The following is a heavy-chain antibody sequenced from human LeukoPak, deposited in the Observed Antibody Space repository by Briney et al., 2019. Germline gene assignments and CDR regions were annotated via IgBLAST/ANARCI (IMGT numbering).Heavy chain of an antibody. D-gene: IGHD2-2*01. CDR3: SGRSGFSSIY. CDR2: ISPDGSAE. V-gene: IGHV3-7*01. Sequence: AGGSLRLSCAASGFTFNTHLMNWVRQSPRGGLEWVANISPDGSAEYYVDSVKGRFTIYRDNAKNLVYLHLSSLRTEDTAVYYCSGRSGFSSIYWGQGTLVTVSS. J-gene: IGHJ4*02. CDR1: GFTFNTHL.